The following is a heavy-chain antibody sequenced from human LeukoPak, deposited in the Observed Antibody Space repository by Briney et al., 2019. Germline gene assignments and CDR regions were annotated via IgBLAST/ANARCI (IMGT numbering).Heavy chain of an antibody. J-gene: IGHJ4*02. Sequence: GGSLRLSCAASGFTFSSYAMSWVRQAPGKGLEWVSAISGSGGSTYYADSVKGRFTISRDNSKNTLYLQMNSLRAEDTAVYYCARGGSGSHLRYWGQGTLVTVSS. V-gene: IGHV3-23*01. CDR2: ISGSGGST. CDR3: ARGGSGSHLRY. D-gene: IGHD3-10*01. CDR1: GFTFSSYA.